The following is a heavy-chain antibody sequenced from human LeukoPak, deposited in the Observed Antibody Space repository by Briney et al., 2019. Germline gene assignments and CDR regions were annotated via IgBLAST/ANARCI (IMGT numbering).Heavy chain of an antibody. Sequence: SETLSLTCTVSGGPISIYYWIWLGQPAGKGLEGIGRIFTTGITNYNPSLKSRVTMSVDTSRNQFSLNLRSVTAADTAVYYCARESSGTYYNPLGYMDVWGKGTTVTVSS. CDR2: IFTTGIT. CDR1: GGPISIYY. D-gene: IGHD3-10*01. V-gene: IGHV4-4*07. J-gene: IGHJ6*03. CDR3: ARESSGTYYNPLGYMDV.